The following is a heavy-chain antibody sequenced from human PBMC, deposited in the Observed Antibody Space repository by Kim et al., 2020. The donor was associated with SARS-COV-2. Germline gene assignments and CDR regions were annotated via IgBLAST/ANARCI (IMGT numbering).Heavy chain of an antibody. CDR2: ISGHGRDT. CDR3: AKDICDYSGMEA. CDR1: GFSVSNTA. V-gene: IGHV3-23*01. J-gene: IGHJ6*02. D-gene: IGHD3-16*01. Sequence: GGSLRLSCAASGFSVSNTAMNWVRQAPGKGLEGVAAISGHGRDTYYGDSVKGRLTISRDTSMNALYLQMNSLRPGETAIYYCAKDICDYSGMEAWGQGST.